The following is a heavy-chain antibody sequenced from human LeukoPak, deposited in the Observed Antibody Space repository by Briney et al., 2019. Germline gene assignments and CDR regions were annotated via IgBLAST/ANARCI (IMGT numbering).Heavy chain of an antibody. CDR1: GFTFSSYW. Sequence: GGSLRLSCAASGFTFSSYWMHWVRQAPGKGLVWVSRINSDGSSTSYADSVKGRFTISRDNARNTLYLQMNSLRAEDMAVYYCACRLRSGAFDIWGQGTMVTVSS. CDR2: INSDGSST. CDR3: ACRLRSGAFDI. V-gene: IGHV3-74*01. J-gene: IGHJ3*02. D-gene: IGHD4-17*01.